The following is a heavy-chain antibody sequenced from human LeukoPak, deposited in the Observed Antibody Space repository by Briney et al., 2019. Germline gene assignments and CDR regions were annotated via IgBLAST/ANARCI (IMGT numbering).Heavy chain of an antibody. CDR1: GFTFNKYW. D-gene: IGHD6-19*01. Sequence: GGSLRLSCGASGFTFNKYWMNWVRQAPGKGLEWVANIKQDGSEKYYVDSVKGRFTISRDNAKNLLFLQMDSLRAEDTAVYYCARDEWAGTVAYWGQGTLVTVSS. CDR3: ARDEWAGTVAY. CDR2: IKQDGSEK. J-gene: IGHJ4*02. V-gene: IGHV3-7*01.